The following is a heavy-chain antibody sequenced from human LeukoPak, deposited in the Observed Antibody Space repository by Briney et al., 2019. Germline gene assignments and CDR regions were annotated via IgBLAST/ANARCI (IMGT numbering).Heavy chain of an antibody. CDR2: INHSGST. Sequence: SETLSLTCAVYGGSFSGYYWSWIRQPPGKGLEWIGEINHSGSTNYNPSLKSRVTISVDTSKNQFSLKLSSVTAADTAVYYCARVPRGYYFDYWDQGTLVTVSS. V-gene: IGHV4-34*01. J-gene: IGHJ4*02. D-gene: IGHD1-26*01. CDR1: GGSFSGYY. CDR3: ARVPRGYYFDY.